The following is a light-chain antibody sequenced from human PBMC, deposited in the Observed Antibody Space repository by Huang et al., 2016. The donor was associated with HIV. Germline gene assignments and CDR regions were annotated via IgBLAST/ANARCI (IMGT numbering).Light chain of an antibody. CDR3: QQYDNYPWT. J-gene: IGKJ1*01. V-gene: IGKV1-5*03. Sequence: DVQMTQSPSPLSSSVGDRVTITCRAIHNIRNWLAWYQQKPGTAPSLLIYRALTLESGVPSRFRGSGSGTEFTLTIDSLQSDDFGTYYCQQYDNYPWTFGQGTKVDLK. CDR2: RAL. CDR1: HNIRNW.